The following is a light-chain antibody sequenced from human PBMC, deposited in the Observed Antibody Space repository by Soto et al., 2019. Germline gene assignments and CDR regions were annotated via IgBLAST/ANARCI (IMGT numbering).Light chain of an antibody. CDR1: QSVSGNY. V-gene: IGKV3D-20*02. J-gene: IGKJ4*02. CDR2: DAS. CDR3: QQYSTSRQVT. Sequence: TILTQSPATLSVSPGETATLSCRASQSVSGNYLAWYQHTAGQAPRLLIDDASTRATGTPDRFSSSGSGTDVILTITRLEPEDSAVYYCQQYSTSRQVTFGGGTKVEI.